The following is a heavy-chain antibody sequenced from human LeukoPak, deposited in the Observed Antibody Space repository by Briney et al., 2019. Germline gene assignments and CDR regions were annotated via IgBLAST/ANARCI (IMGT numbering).Heavy chain of an antibody. J-gene: IGHJ4*02. V-gene: IGHV1-2*02. CDR3: ATAPRGNNWNYGRLGY. Sequence: AASVKVSCKASGYTFTGYYMHWVRQAPGQGLEWMGWINPNSGGTIYAQKFQGRVTTTEDTSTDTAYMELSSLRSEDTAVYYCATAPRGNNWNYGRLGYWGQGTLVTVSS. CDR1: GYTFTGYY. CDR2: INPNSGGT. D-gene: IGHD1-7*01.